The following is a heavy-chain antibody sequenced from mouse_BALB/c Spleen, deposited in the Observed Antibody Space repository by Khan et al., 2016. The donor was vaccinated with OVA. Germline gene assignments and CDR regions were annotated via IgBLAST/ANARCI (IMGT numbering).Heavy chain of an antibody. CDR2: IWAGGST. Sequence: QVQLKQSGPGLVAPSQSLSITCTVSGFSLTNYGVNWVRQPPGKGLEWLGVIWAGGSTNYNSALMSRLSISKDKSKSQVFVKMNSLQTDDTALFYGATIFCDNGYYAMDYWGQGTLVTVSS. CDR1: GFSLTNYG. D-gene: IGHD1-2*01. CDR3: ATIFCDNGYYAMDY. V-gene: IGHV2-9*02. J-gene: IGHJ4*01.